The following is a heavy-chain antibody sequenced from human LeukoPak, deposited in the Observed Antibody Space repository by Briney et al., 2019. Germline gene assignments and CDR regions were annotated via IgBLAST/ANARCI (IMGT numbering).Heavy chain of an antibody. CDR3: ARDCSSTSCPFDY. CDR1: GFTFSSYS. Sequence: GGSLRLSCTASGFTFSSYSMNWVRQAPGKGLEWVSSIISSSSYIYYADSVKGRFTISRDNAKNSLYLQMNSLRAEDTAVYYCARDCSSTSCPFDYWGQGTLVTVSS. J-gene: IGHJ4*02. D-gene: IGHD2-2*01. V-gene: IGHV3-21*01. CDR2: IISSSSYI.